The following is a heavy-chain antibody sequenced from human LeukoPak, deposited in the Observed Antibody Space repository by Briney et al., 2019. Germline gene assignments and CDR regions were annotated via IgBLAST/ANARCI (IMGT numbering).Heavy chain of an antibody. CDR3: ARDHCSGGSCYKR. Sequence: SVKVSCKASGGTFSSYAISWVRQAPGQGLEWMGGIIPISGTANYAQKFQGRVTITTDESTSTAYMELSSLRSEDTAVYYCARDHCSGGSCYKRWGQGTLVTVSS. CDR2: IIPISGTA. D-gene: IGHD2-15*01. CDR1: GGTFSSYA. V-gene: IGHV1-69*05. J-gene: IGHJ4*02.